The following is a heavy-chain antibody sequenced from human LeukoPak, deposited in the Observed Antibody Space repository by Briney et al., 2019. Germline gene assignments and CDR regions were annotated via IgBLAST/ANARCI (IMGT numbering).Heavy chain of an antibody. J-gene: IGHJ4*02. CDR2: IYYSGIT. D-gene: IGHD3-10*02. CDR1: GGSISCYF. V-gene: IGHV4-59*01. CDR3: AGGSTTFGY. Sequence: SEVLSPPLTVAGGSISCYFWRLIRQPPREGVGLGGNIYYSGITNYNPSLKSRVTIPVDKSKNQFSLKLSSVTAADTAVYYCAGGSTTFGYWGQQTLVTVSS.